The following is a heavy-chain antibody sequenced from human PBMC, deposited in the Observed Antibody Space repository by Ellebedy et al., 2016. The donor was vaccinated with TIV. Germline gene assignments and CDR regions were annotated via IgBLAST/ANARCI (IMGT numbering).Heavy chain of an antibody. V-gene: IGHV4-59*08. CDR3: ARHFNSGTYPLDY. D-gene: IGHD3-10*01. CDR2: IYYNGNT. Sequence: SETLSLTXTVSGGSISNYYWSWFRQPPGKRLEWIAYIYYNGNTNYNPSLKRRVTISVATSENQFSLRLTSVTAADTAVYYCARHFNSGTYPLDYWGPGTLVTVSS. CDR1: GGSISNYY. J-gene: IGHJ4*02.